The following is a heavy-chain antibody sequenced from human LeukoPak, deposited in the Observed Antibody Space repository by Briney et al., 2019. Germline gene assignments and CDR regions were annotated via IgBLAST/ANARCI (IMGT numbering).Heavy chain of an antibody. CDR2: IYYSGST. Sequence: PSETLSLTCTVSGGSISSSNYFWGWIRQPPGKGLGWIGSIYYSGSTYSNPSLRSRVTISVDTSKNQFSLKLSSVTAADTAVYYCASQKDGYSFDYWGQGTLVTVSS. V-gene: IGHV4-39*01. J-gene: IGHJ4*02. D-gene: IGHD5-24*01. CDR3: ASQKDGYSFDY. CDR1: GGSISSSNYF.